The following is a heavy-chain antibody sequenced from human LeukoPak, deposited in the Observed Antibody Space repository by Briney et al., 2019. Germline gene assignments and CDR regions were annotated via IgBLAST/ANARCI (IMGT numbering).Heavy chain of an antibody. CDR1: GGTFSSYA. CDR3: ARGGSSSQEISYYYYYMAV. D-gene: IGHD6-13*01. V-gene: IGHV1-69*04. CDR2: IIPILGIA. J-gene: IGHJ6*03. Sequence: GASVKVSCKASGGTFSSYAISWVRQAPGQGLEWMGRIIPILGIANYAQKFQGRVTITADKSTSTAYMELSSLRSEDTAVYYCARGGSSSQEISYYYYYMAVWGKGTTVTVSS.